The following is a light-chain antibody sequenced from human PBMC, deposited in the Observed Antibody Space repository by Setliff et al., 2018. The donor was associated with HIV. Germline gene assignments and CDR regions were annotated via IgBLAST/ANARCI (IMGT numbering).Light chain of an antibody. J-gene: IGLJ3*02. CDR1: SSDIGYYNF. Sequence: LTQPPSASGSPGQSVTISCTGTSSDIGYYNFVSWYQHHPGKAPKLMIYEVNKRPSGVPDRFSGSKSGNTASLTVSGLQAEDEADYYCSSYAGSNNLVFGGGTKVTVL. CDR3: SSYAGSNNLV. V-gene: IGLV2-8*01. CDR2: EVN.